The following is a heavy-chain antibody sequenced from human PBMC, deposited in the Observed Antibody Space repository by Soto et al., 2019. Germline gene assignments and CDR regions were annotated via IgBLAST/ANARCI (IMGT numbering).Heavy chain of an antibody. D-gene: IGHD2-2*02. J-gene: IGHJ5*02. CDR1: GGSFSGYY. Sequence: QVQLQQWGAGLLKPSETLSLTCAVYGGSFSGYYWSWIRQPPGKGLEWIGEINHSGSTNYNPSLKSRVTISVDTSKNQFSLKLSSVTAADTAVYYCAREEGWEYQLLYARLRLNWFDPWGQGTLVTVSS. CDR3: AREEGWEYQLLYARLRLNWFDP. CDR2: INHSGST. V-gene: IGHV4-34*01.